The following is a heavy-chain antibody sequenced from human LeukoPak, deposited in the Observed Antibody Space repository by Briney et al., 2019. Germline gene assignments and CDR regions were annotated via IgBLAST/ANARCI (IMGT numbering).Heavy chain of an antibody. V-gene: IGHV3-9*01. CDR2: ISWNSGSL. CDR3: AKDQIEDYYDSSGAFDI. J-gene: IGHJ3*02. Sequence: GGSLRLSCAASGFTFDDYAMHWVRQAPGKGLEWVSGISWNSGSLDYADSVKGRFTISRDNAKNSLYLQMNSLRAEDTAFYYCAKDQIEDYYDSSGAFDIWGQGTMVTVSS. D-gene: IGHD3-22*01. CDR1: GFTFDDYA.